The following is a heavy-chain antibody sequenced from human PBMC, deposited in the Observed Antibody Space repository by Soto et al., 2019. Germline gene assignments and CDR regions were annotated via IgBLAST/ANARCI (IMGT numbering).Heavy chain of an antibody. V-gene: IGHV4-59*01. CDR2: MYKTGST. CDR1: GGSISGYY. D-gene: IGHD2-21*02. J-gene: IGHJ6*02. Sequence: SETLSLTCTVSGGSISGYYWSWIRQPPGKGLEWIGYMYKTGSTVYNPSFKSRVTISVDTSKNQFSLKLNSVTAADTAVYYCARDLWGYCGTDCYPLDVWGQGTTVS. CDR3: ARDLWGYCGTDCYPLDV.